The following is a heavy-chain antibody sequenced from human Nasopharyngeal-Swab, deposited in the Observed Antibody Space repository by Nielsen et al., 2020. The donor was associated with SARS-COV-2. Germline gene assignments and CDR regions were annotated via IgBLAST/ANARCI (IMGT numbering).Heavy chain of an antibody. CDR3: ARARDRVTIFGVVRDWFDP. V-gene: IGHV4-38-2*02. CDR2: IYHSGST. Sequence: SETLSLTCTVSGYSISSGYYWGWIRQPPGKGLEWIGNIYHSGSTFYNPSLKSRFTITVDTYKNQFSLKLSSVTAADTAVYYCARARDRVTIFGVVRDWFDPWGQGTLVTVSS. CDR1: GYSISSGYY. J-gene: IGHJ5*02. D-gene: IGHD3-3*01.